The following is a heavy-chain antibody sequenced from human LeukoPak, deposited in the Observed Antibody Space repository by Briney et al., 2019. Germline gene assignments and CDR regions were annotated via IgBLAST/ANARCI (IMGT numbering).Heavy chain of an antibody. J-gene: IGHJ6*02. CDR1: GFTFSSYW. Sequence: PGGSLRLSCAASGFTFSSYWMSWVRQAPGKGLEWVANIKQDGSEKYYVDSVKGRFTISRDNSKNTLYLQMNNLRAEDTAVYYCAKGYGDSRDYCYGMDVWGQGTTVTVSS. D-gene: IGHD4-17*01. CDR2: IKQDGSEK. CDR3: AKGYGDSRDYCYGMDV. V-gene: IGHV3-7*01.